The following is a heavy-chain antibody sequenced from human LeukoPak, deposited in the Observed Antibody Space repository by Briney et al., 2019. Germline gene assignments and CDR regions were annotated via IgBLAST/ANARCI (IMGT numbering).Heavy chain of an antibody. J-gene: IGHJ4*02. CDR1: GGTFSSYA. CDR2: IIPIFETA. Sequence: GASVKVSCKASGGTFSSYAISWVRQAPGQGLELMGRIIPIFETANYAQKFQGRVTITTDESTSTAYMELSSLRSEDTAVYYCALIHYGGPTYFHYWGQGTLVTVSS. V-gene: IGHV1-69*05. CDR3: ALIHYGGPTYFHY. D-gene: IGHD4/OR15-4a*01.